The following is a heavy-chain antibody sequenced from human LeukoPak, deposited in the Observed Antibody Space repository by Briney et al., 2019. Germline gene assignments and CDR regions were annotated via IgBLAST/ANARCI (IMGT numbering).Heavy chain of an antibody. V-gene: IGHV3-30-3*01. CDR1: GFTFSSYA. D-gene: IGHD3-9*01. CDR3: AREIYDTAFDY. J-gene: IGHJ4*02. CDR2: ISYDGSNK. Sequence: GWSLRLSCAASGFTFSSYAMHWVRQAPGKGLEWVAVISYDGSNKYYADSVKGRFTISRDNSKNTLYLQMNSLRAEDTAVYYCAREIYDTAFDYWGQGTLVTVSS.